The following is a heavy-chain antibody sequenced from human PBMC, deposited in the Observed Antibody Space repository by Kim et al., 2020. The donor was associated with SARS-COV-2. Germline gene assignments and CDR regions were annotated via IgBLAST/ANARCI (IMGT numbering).Heavy chain of an antibody. CDR2: IYSTGNT. CDR3: AREACSRVSCVFDF. Sequence: SETLSLSCSVSGGSMTSFYWSWLRQSPGRGLEWIGYIYSTGNTEYNPSLKSRVTIAVDTSKNLFSLKMTSVTGADTAVYFCAREACSRVSCVFDFWGRGTLVTVSP. J-gene: IGHJ4*02. CDR1: GGSMTSFY. V-gene: IGHV4-59*01. D-gene: IGHD2-15*01.